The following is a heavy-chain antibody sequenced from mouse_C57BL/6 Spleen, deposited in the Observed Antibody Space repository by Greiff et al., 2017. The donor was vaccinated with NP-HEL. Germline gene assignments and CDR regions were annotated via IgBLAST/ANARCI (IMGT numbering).Heavy chain of an antibody. CDR3: ARYDYDWYFDV. CDR1: GFTFSDYG. CDR2: ISNLAYSI. D-gene: IGHD2-4*01. V-gene: IGHV5-15*01. Sequence: EVQGVESGGGLVQPGGSLKLSCAASGFTFSDYGMAWVRQAPRKGPEWVAFISNLAYSIYYADTVTGRFTISRENAKNTLYLEMSSLRSEDTAMYYCARYDYDWYFDVWGTGTTVTVSS. J-gene: IGHJ1*03.